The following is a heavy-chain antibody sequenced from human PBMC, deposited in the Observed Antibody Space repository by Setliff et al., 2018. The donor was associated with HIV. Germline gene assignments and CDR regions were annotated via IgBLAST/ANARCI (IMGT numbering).Heavy chain of an antibody. CDR2: IIPIFGTP. Sequence: GASVKVSCKASGDTFNSHAISWVRQAPGQGLEWMGGIIPIFGTPNYAQKFKGRLTITADESTSTVYMELSSLRSEDTAVYYCARGPANGWSGHWGQGTLVTVS. V-gene: IGHV1-69*13. J-gene: IGHJ4*02. D-gene: IGHD6-19*01. CDR3: ARGPANGWSGH. CDR1: GDTFNSHA.